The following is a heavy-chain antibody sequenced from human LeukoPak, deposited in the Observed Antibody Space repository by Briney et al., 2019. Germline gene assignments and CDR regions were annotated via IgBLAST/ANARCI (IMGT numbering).Heavy chain of an antibody. D-gene: IGHD2-8*01. Sequence: GGSLRLSCAASGFTFSSYAMSWVREAPGTGLEWVSAISGSGGSTYYADSVKGRFTISRDNSKNTLYLQMNSLRADDTAVYYCAKGLKPAMASRSNYFDYWGQGALVTVSS. CDR1: GFTFSSYA. CDR3: AKGLKPAMASRSNYFDY. V-gene: IGHV3-23*01. CDR2: ISGSGGST. J-gene: IGHJ4*02.